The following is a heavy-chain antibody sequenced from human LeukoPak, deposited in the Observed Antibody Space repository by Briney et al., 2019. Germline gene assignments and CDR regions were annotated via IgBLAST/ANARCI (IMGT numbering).Heavy chain of an antibody. Sequence: GGSLRLSCAASGFTFSSYSTNWVRQAPGKGLEWVSSISSSSSYIYYADSVRGRFTISRDNAKNSLYLQVNSLRAEDTAVYYCAKRPSDYGDYVSYFDYWGQGTLVTVSS. J-gene: IGHJ4*02. CDR1: GFTFSSYS. CDR2: ISSSSSYI. D-gene: IGHD4-17*01. CDR3: AKRPSDYGDYVSYFDY. V-gene: IGHV3-21*01.